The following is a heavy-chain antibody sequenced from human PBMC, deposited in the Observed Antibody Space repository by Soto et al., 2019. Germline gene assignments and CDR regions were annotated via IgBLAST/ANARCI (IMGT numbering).Heavy chain of an antibody. J-gene: IGHJ6*02. D-gene: IGHD2-15*01. V-gene: IGHV3-74*01. CDR2: INSDGSST. CDR1: GFTFSRFW. CDR3: ARAAGSCSSGSCTHKYFYGMDV. Sequence: EVQLVESGGGLVQRGGSLRVSCAASGFTFSRFWMHWVRQAPGMGLVWVSRINSDGSSTNYADSVQGRFTISRDNAKNTLYLQINTLRHEDTAVYYCARAAGSCSSGSCTHKYFYGMDVWGQGTTVTVSS.